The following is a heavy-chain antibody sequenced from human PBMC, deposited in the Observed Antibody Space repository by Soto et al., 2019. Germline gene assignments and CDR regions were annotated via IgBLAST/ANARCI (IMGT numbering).Heavy chain of an antibody. Sequence: ASVKVSCKASRYTFTSSYGHWVRQAPEQGLEWMGLINPNSGGTNYAQTFQGRVTMTRATPISTAYMELSRMRSDDTAVYYCSSSPTRMYDILTGYTTHYYYYGMDVGGQGTTVTVSS. CDR1: RYTFTSSY. J-gene: IGHJ6*02. D-gene: IGHD3-9*01. CDR3: SSSPTRMYDILTGYTTHYYYYGMDV. CDR2: INPNSGGT. V-gene: IGHV1-2*02.